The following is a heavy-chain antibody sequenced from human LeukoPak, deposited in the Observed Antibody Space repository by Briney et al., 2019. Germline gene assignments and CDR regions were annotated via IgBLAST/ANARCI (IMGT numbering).Heavy chain of an antibody. J-gene: IGHJ4*02. Sequence: SETLPLTCTVSGGSISSYYWSWIRQPPGKGLEWIGYIYYSGSTNYNPSLKSRVTISVDTSKNQFSLKLSSVTAADTAVYYCARTGHPNSSSWYFDYWGQGTLVTVSS. CDR2: IYYSGST. V-gene: IGHV4-59*08. CDR3: ARTGHPNSSSWYFDY. D-gene: IGHD6-13*01. CDR1: GGSISSYY.